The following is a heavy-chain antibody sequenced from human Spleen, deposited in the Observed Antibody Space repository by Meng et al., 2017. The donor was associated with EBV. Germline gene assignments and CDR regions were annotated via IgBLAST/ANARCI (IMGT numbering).Heavy chain of an antibody. CDR3: ARDDSRYFDQ. V-gene: IGHV4-30-4*08. Sequence: ESGPGLVKPSRSLASTCLFFGGSICGSRYYWGWIRQPPGKGLEWIGHIYYGGSTFYNPSLKSRVTISIDTSKNQFSLKLTSVTATDTDVYFCARDDSRYFDQWGQGTLVTVSS. J-gene: IGHJ4*02. CDR1: GGSICGSRYY. D-gene: IGHD3-22*01. CDR2: IYYGGST.